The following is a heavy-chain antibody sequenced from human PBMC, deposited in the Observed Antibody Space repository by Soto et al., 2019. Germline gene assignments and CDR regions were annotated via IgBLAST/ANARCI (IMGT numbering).Heavy chain of an antibody. V-gene: IGHV3-9*01. Sequence: EVHLVESGGGLVQPGRSLRLSCAASGFTFDDYAMHWVRQAPGKGLEWVSGISWNSDSTGYADSVKGRFTISRDNAKNFLFLQMNRLRAEDTYLYFCAKDTYVIVGGTHIDFWGRGTLVSVSS. CDR2: ISWNSDST. J-gene: IGHJ4*02. CDR3: AKDTYVIVGGTHIDF. CDR1: GFTFDDYA. D-gene: IGHD1-26*01.